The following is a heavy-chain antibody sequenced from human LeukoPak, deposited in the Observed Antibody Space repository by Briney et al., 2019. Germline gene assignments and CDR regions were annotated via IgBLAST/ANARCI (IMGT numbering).Heavy chain of an antibody. CDR2: IYHSGST. Sequence: SETLSLTCTVSGDSISSYYWSWIRQPPGKGLEWIGYIYHSGSTNYNPSLKSRVTISVDTSKNQFSLKLSSVTAADTAVYYCASRRAMVRGYGMDVWGQGTTVTVSS. D-gene: IGHD3-10*01. J-gene: IGHJ6*02. CDR3: ASRRAMVRGYGMDV. V-gene: IGHV4-59*01. CDR1: GDSISSYY.